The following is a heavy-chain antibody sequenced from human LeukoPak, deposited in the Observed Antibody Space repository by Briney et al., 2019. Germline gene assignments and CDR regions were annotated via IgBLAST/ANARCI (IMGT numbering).Heavy chain of an antibody. CDR1: GFTFSTYE. D-gene: IGHD4-17*01. J-gene: IGHJ6*03. Sequence: GSLRLSCAASGFTFSTYEINWVRQAPGKGLEWLSHISTSGSSIHYADSVKGRFTISRDNAKNSLYLQMNSLRVEDTAVYYCARDATTELGTVYMDVWGKGTTVTISS. CDR3: ARDATTELGTVYMDV. V-gene: IGHV3-48*03. CDR2: ISTSGSSI.